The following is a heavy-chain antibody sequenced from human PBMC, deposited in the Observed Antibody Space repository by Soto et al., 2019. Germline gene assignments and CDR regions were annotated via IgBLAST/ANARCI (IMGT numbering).Heavy chain of an antibody. CDR3: TRDRNFWSGLYYYDMDV. V-gene: IGHV3-49*04. CDR1: GSTFGDYA. J-gene: IGHJ6*02. CDR2: IRSKAYGGTT. Sequence: GVLRLSCTASGSTFGDYAMSWVRQAPGKGLEWVGFIRSKAYGGTTEYAASVKGRFTISRDDSKSIAYLQMNSLKTEDTAVYYCTRDRNFWSGLYYYDMDVWGQGTTVTVSS. D-gene: IGHD3-3*01.